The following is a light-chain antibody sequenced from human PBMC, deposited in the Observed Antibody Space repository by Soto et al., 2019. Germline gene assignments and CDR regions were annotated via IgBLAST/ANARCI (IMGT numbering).Light chain of an antibody. CDR3: SSYTTSNTRQIV. CDR1: SSDVVGYNY. J-gene: IGLJ1*01. CDR2: DVS. V-gene: IGLV2-14*03. Sequence: QSVLTQPASVSGSPGQSITISCTGTSSDVVGYNYVSWYQHHPGKASKLMIYDVSNRPSGFSNRFSGSKSGNTASLTISGLQPEDEADYYCSSYTTSNTRQIVFGTGTKVTVL.